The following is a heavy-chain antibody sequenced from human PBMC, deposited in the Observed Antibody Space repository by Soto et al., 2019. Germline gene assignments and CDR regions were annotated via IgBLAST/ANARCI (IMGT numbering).Heavy chain of an antibody. CDR2: ISSSGTTI. CDR3: VRAPYGFASWFDS. V-gene: IGHV3-11*01. CDR1: GFTFSDNY. J-gene: IGHJ5*01. Sequence: QVQLVESGGGLVKPGGSLRLSCAASGFTFSDNYMSWIRQAPGKGLEWVSYISSSGTTIYYADSVKGRFTISRDNAKNSLYLQTDSLRAEDTAVYYGVRAPYGFASWFDSWGQGTLVTVSS. D-gene: IGHD3-10*01.